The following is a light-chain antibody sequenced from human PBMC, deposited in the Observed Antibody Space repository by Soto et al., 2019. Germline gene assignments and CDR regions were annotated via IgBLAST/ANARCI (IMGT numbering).Light chain of an antibody. CDR1: QGISSY. CDR2: GAS. V-gene: IGKV1-9*01. CDR3: QYTDSFPLIT. Sequence: TQLTQSPSSLSASVGDRVTITCRSSQGISSYLGWYQQKPGKAPKLLIYGASTLQSGVPSRFSGSGSGTDFTLTITSLQPEDFATYYCQYTDSFPLITFGQGTRLEIK. J-gene: IGKJ5*01.